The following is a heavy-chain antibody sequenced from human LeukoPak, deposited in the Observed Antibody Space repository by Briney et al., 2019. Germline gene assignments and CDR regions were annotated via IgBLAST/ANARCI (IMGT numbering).Heavy chain of an antibody. V-gene: IGHV3-48*02. J-gene: IGHJ4*02. Sequence: GGSLRLSCAASRFTFSSYTMNWVRQAPGKGLEWVSTISSSSGTIYYADSVKGRFTISRDSAKNSLYLQINSLRDEDTAVYYCARAYYGLGSYYDYWGQGTLVTVSS. CDR2: ISSSSGTI. CDR3: ARAYYGLGSYYDY. D-gene: IGHD3-10*01. CDR1: RFTFSSYT.